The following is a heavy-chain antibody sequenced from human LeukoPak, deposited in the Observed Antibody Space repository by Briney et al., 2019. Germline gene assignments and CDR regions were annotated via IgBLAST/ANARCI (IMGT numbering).Heavy chain of an antibody. CDR3: AREAHLYGDYFDY. J-gene: IGHJ4*02. V-gene: IGHV3-48*03. Sequence: GGSLRLSCAASGFTFSSYEMNWVRQAPGKGLEWGSYISSSGTIYYADSVKGRFTISRDNAKNSLYLQMNSLRADDTAVYYCAREAHLYGDYFDYWGQGTLVTVSS. CDR1: GFTFSSYE. D-gene: IGHD4-17*01. CDR2: ISSSGTI.